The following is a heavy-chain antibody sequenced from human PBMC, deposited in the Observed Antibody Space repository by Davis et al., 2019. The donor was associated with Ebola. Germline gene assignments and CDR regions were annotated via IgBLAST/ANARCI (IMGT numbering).Heavy chain of an antibody. CDR2: ISTNTGNP. D-gene: IGHD2-2*02. J-gene: IGHJ6*02. V-gene: IGHV7-4-1*02. CDR1: GYTFTRYA. Sequence: ASVKVSCKASGYTFTRYAMSWVRQAPGQGLEWMGWISTNTGNPTYAQGFTGRFVFSLDTSVSTAYLQISSLKAEDTAVYYCARDLVPAAIMDYYYYGMDVWGQGTTVTVSS. CDR3: ARDLVPAAIMDYYYYGMDV.